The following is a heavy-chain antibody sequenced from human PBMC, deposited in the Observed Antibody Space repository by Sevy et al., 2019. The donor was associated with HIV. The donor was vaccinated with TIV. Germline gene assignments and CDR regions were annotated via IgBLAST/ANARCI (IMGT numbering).Heavy chain of an antibody. J-gene: IGHJ6*03. CDR3: AKEAAAGRHYYYYMDV. CDR2: ISGSGGST. D-gene: IGHD6-13*01. CDR1: GFTFSSYA. Sequence: GGSLRLSCAASGFTFSSYAMSWVRQAPGKGLEWVSAISGSGGSTYYADSVKGRFTISRDNSKNTLYLQMNSLRAEDTAVYYSAKEAAAGRHYYYYMDVWGKGTTVTVSS. V-gene: IGHV3-23*01.